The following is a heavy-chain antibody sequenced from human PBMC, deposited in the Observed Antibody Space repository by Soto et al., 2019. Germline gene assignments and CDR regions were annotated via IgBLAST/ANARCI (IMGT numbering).Heavy chain of an antibody. Sequence: SVKVSCKASGGTLSSYVISWVRQAPGQGLEWMGGIIPVFGTVNYAQKFQGRVTITADESTTTAYMELRSLRSEDAAVYYCARAQRIQLWASGMDVWGQGTTVTVSS. V-gene: IGHV1-69*13. CDR1: GGTLSSYV. D-gene: IGHD5-18*01. CDR2: IIPVFGTV. CDR3: ARAQRIQLWASGMDV. J-gene: IGHJ6*02.